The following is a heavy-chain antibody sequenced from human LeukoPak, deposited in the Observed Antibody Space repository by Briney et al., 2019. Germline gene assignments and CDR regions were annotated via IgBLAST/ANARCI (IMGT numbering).Heavy chain of an antibody. Sequence: SQTLSLTCAISGDSVSSNSAALNWIRQSPSRGLEWLGRTYYRSKWYNDYAVSVKSRITINPDTSKNQFSLQLNSVTPEDTAVYYCARVSSRSGTTGRNWFDPWGQGTLVTVSS. V-gene: IGHV6-1*01. CDR1: GDSVSSNSAA. CDR3: ARVSSRSGTTGRNWFDP. D-gene: IGHD1-1*01. CDR2: TYYRSKWYN. J-gene: IGHJ5*02.